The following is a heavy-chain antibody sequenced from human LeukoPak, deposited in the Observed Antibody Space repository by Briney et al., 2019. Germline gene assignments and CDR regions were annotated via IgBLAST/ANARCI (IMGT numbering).Heavy chain of an antibody. CDR1: GVSISSCY. J-gene: IGHJ6*03. V-gene: IGHV4-59*01. Sequence: SETLSLTCTVSGVSISSCYWSWVRQPPGKGLEWIGNIYDSESTHYKSSLKSRVTISVDTSKNQFSLRLRSVTAADTAVYYCARVLQNYYYLDVWGKGTTVTVSS. CDR2: IYDSEST. D-gene: IGHD3-3*01. CDR3: ARVLQNYYYLDV.